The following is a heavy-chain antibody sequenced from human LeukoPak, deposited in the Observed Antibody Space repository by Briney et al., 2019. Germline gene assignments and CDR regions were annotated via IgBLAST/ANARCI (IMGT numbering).Heavy chain of an antibody. V-gene: IGHV3-30*18. CDR1: GFTFSSYG. CDR3: AKDKYGCPFDY. Sequence: GRSLRLSCAASGFTFSSYGMHWVRQAPGKGLEWVAVISYDGSNKYYADSVKGRFTISRDNSKYTLYLQMNSLRAEDTAVYYCAKDKYGCPFDYWGQGTLVTVSS. D-gene: IGHD5-24*01. J-gene: IGHJ4*02. CDR2: ISYDGSNK.